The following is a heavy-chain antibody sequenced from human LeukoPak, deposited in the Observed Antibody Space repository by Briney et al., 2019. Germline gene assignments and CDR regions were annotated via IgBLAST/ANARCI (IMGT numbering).Heavy chain of an antibody. Sequence: SETLSLTCAVYGGSFSGYYWGWIRQPPGKGLEWIGEINHSGSTNYNPSLKSRVTISVDTSKNQFSLKLSSVTAADTAVYYCARGGDPRYCSSTSCFFYAFDIWGQGTMVTVSS. J-gene: IGHJ3*02. CDR1: GGSFSGYY. D-gene: IGHD2-2*01. CDR2: INHSGST. CDR3: ARGGDPRYCSSTSCFFYAFDI. V-gene: IGHV4-34*01.